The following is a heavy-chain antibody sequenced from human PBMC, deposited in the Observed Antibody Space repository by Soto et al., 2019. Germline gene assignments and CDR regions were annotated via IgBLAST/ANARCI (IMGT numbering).Heavy chain of an antibody. D-gene: IGHD6-13*01. CDR3: ARGSNIAAAGTDWFDP. CDR2: IWYDGSNK. Sequence: PGGSLRLSCAASGFTFSSYGMHWVRQAPGKGLEWVAVIWYDGSNKYYADSVKGRFTISRDNSKNTLYLQMNSLRAEDTAVYYCARGSNIAAAGTDWFDPWGQGTLVTVSS. CDR1: GFTFSSYG. V-gene: IGHV3-33*01. J-gene: IGHJ5*02.